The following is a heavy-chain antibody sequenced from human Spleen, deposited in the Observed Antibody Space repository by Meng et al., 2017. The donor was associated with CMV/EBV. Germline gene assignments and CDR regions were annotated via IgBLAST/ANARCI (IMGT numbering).Heavy chain of an antibody. D-gene: IGHD2-2*02. Sequence: ASVKVSCKASGYTFTGYYMHWVRQAPGQGLEWMGWINPNNGDTNYAQKFQGRVTMTRDTSTSTAYMEVSRLRSDDTAVYYCARGYCSGASCYIDDWGQGTLVTVSS. V-gene: IGHV1-2*02. CDR1: GYTFTGYY. CDR2: INPNNGDT. CDR3: ARGYCSGASCYIDD. J-gene: IGHJ4*02.